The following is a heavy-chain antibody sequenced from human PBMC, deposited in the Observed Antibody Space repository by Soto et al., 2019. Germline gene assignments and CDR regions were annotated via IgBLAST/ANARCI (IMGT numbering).Heavy chain of an antibody. CDR1: GGSISSYY. CDR3: ARSVCP. J-gene: IGHJ5*02. Sequence: SDTLSLTCTVSGGSISSYYWSWIRQPPGKGLEWIGYIYYSGSTNYNPSLKSRVTISVDTSKNQFSLKLSSVTAADTAVYYCARSVCPGGQGTLVSVSS. V-gene: IGHV4-59*12. CDR2: IYYSGST.